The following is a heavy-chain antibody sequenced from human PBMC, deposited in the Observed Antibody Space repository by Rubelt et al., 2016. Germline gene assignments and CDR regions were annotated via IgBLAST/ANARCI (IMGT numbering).Heavy chain of an antibody. CDR3: AKDGRYASGWYEAYDY. V-gene: IGHV3-30*04. D-gene: IGHD6-19*01. CDR1: A. J-gene: IGHJ4*02. CDR2: ISYDGSNK. Sequence: AMHWVRQAPGKGLEWVAVISYDGSNKYYADSVKGRFTISRDNSKNTLYLQMNNLRAEDTAVYYCAKDGRYASGWYEAYDYWGQGTLVTVSS.